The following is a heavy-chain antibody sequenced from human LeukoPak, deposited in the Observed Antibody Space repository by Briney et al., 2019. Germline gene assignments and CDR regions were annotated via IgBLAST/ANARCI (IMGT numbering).Heavy chain of an antibody. CDR2: IYTSGST. D-gene: IGHD3-9*01. CDR1: GGSISSYY. V-gene: IGHV4-4*07. CDR3: ARDSGAYDILTGYYPYYYYYYMDV. J-gene: IGHJ6*03. Sequence: ASETLSLTCTVSGGSISSYYWSWIRQPAGKGLEWIGRIYTSGSTNYNPSLKSRVTMSVDTSKNQFSLKLSSVTAADTAVYYCARDSGAYDILTGYYPYYYYYYMDVWGKGTTVTISS.